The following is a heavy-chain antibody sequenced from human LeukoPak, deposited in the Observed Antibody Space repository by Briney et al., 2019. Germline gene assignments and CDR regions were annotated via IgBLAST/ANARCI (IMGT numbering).Heavy chain of an antibody. D-gene: IGHD5-12*01. CDR3: ATSTLILRLIFDY. V-gene: IGHV3-23*01. CDR1: GFTFSTYG. Sequence: GGSLRLSCAASGFTFSTYGMNWVRQAPGRGLEWVSGISPSGDITYYADSVMGRFSISRDNPKSTVSLQMSSLRAEDTALYYCATSTLILRLIFDYWGQGTLVTVSS. J-gene: IGHJ4*02. CDR2: ISPSGDIT.